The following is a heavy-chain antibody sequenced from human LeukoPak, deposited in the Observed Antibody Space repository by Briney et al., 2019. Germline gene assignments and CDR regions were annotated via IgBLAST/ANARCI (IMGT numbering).Heavy chain of an antibody. CDR1: GFTFSSYG. J-gene: IGHJ6*03. D-gene: IGHD2-2*01. Sequence: QSGGSLRLSCAASGFTFSSYGMSWVRQAPGKGLEWVSAISGSGGSTYYADSVKGRFTISRDNSKNTLYLQMNSLRAEDTAVYYCAKDGRHSGSTSHYYYYMDVWGKGTTVTISS. CDR2: ISGSGGST. CDR3: AKDGRHSGSTSHYYYYMDV. V-gene: IGHV3-23*01.